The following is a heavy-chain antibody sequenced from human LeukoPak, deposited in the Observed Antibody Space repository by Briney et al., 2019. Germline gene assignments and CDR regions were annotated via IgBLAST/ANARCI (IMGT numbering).Heavy chain of an antibody. D-gene: IGHD5-12*01. CDR3: ARDQGSIVATSYFDY. Sequence: ASVKVSCKASGYTFTSYYMHWVRQAPGQGLEWMGIINPSGCSTSYAQKFQGRVTMTRDTSTSTVYMELSSLRSEDTAVYYCARDQGSIVATSYFDYWGQGTLVTVSS. V-gene: IGHV1-46*01. CDR1: GYTFTSYY. J-gene: IGHJ4*02. CDR2: INPSGCST.